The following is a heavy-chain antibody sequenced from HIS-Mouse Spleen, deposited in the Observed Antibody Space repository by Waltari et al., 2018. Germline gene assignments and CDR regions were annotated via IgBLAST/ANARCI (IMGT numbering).Heavy chain of an antibody. CDR1: GGSISSYY. CDR2: IYTSGST. Sequence: QVQLQESGPGLVKPSETLSLTCTVSGGSISSYYWSWIRPPAGKGLEWIGRIYTSGSTHYDPSLKSRVTMSVETSKNQFSRTLSSVTAADTAVYYCARDFHDFWSGYYGGDKKHDAFDIWGQGTMVTVSS. CDR3: ARDFHDFWSGYYGGDKKHDAFDI. J-gene: IGHJ3*02. D-gene: IGHD3-3*01. V-gene: IGHV4-4*07.